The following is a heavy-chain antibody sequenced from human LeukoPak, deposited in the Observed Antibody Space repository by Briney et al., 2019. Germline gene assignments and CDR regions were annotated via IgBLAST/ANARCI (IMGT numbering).Heavy chain of an antibody. CDR1: GASVSVHY. CDR2: KYSSGST. Sequence: SETLSLTCTVSGASVSVHYWSWIRQSPRKGLEWLGYKYSSGSTNHESFPDSRVAISVDTSRNQVHLIVTSVTAADTAIYFCARGHYDLGPWGQGILVTVSS. J-gene: IGHJ5*02. V-gene: IGHV4-59*02. CDR3: ARGHYDLGP. D-gene: IGHD5-12*01.